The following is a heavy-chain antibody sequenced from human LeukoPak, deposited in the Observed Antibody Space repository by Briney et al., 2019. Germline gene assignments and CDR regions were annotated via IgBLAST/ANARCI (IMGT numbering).Heavy chain of an antibody. D-gene: IGHD3-22*01. J-gene: IGHJ4*02. Sequence: PSETLSLTCTVSGGSISSSSYYWGWIRQPPGTGLEWIGSIYYSGSTYYNPSVKSRVTISVDTSKNQFSLKLSSVTAADTAVYYCARGGYYYDSSGYFDYWGQGTLVTVSS. V-gene: IGHV4-39*01. CDR3: ARGGYYYDSSGYFDY. CDR1: GGSISSSSYY. CDR2: IYYSGST.